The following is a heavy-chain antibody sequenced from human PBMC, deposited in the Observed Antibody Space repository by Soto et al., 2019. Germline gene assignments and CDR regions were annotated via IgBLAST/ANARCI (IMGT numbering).Heavy chain of an antibody. CDR2: IIPIFGTA. CDR1: GGTFSSYA. CDR3: ARGYSTVTTFDY. Sequence: QVQLVQSGAEVKKPGSSVKVSCKASGGTFSSYAISWVRQAPXQGLXSMGGIIPIFGTANYAQKFQGRVTITADESTSTAYMELSSLRSEDTAVYYCARGYSTVTTFDYWGQGTLVTVSS. D-gene: IGHD4-17*01. V-gene: IGHV1-69*01. J-gene: IGHJ4*02.